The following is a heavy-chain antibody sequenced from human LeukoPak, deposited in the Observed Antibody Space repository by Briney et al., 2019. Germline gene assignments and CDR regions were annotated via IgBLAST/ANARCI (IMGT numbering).Heavy chain of an antibody. D-gene: IGHD2-2*01. CDR2: FYYSGSN. CDR1: GGSISSSSYY. Sequence: PSETLSLTCTVSGGSISSSSYYWGWIRQPPGKGLEWVGSFYYSGSNYYNPSRKSRVTISVDTSKNQFSLKLSSVTAADTALYYCARQVGYCSSTSCYADKFDYWGQGTLVTVSS. V-gene: IGHV4-39*01. J-gene: IGHJ4*02. CDR3: ARQVGYCSSTSCYADKFDY.